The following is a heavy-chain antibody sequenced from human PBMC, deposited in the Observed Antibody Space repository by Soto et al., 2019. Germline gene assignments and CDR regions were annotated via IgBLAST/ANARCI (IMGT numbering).Heavy chain of an antibody. CDR1: GYTFTTHT. Sequence: QVQLVQSGAEEKKPGASVKISCKASGYTFTTHTIIWVRQAPGQRLEWVGWINAANGNTKVSQKFQCRLPLTRDTSATTANRELGSLGSEATPVYYCARATMPAFGVPYPASGMDVWGQGTTVTVSS. CDR3: ARATMPAFGVPYPASGMDV. V-gene: IGHV1-3*05. D-gene: IGHD3-3*01. J-gene: IGHJ6*02. CDR2: INAANGNT.